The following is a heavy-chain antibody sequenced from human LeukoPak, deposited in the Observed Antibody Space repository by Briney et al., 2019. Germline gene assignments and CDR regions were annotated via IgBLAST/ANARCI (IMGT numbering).Heavy chain of an antibody. CDR1: GFTFSSYG. D-gene: IGHD3-10*01. J-gene: IGHJ4*02. Sequence: PGRSLRLSCAASGFTFSSYGMHWVRQAPGKGLEWVAVISYDGSNKYYADSVKGRFTISRDNSKNTLYLQMNSLRAEDTAVYYCAKDLMVRGVYYFDYWGQGTLVTVSS. V-gene: IGHV3-30*18. CDR3: AKDLMVRGVYYFDY. CDR2: ISYDGSNK.